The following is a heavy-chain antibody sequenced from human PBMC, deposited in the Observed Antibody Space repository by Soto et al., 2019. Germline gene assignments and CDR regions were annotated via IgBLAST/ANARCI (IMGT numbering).Heavy chain of an antibody. V-gene: IGHV1-8*01. CDR2: MNPNSGNT. CDR3: AGERTRGFDP. CDR1: GYTFTSYD. Sequence: QVHLVQSGAEVRKPGASVKVSCKASGYTFTSYDINWVRQATGQGLEWMGWMNPNSGNTAYAQKFQGRVTMTRNTSIITARMELSSLRSEDTAVYYCAGERTRGFDPWGQGTLVTVSS. J-gene: IGHJ5*02.